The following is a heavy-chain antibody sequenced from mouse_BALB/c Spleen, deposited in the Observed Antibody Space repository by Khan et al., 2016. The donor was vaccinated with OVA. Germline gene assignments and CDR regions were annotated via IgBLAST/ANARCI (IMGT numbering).Heavy chain of an antibody. CDR1: GYSITSDYA. J-gene: IGHJ2*01. CDR3: ASGRLVLRDPDYFDY. D-gene: IGHD2-3*01. Sequence: EVQLVETGPGLLKPSQSLSLTCTATGYSITSDYAWNWIRQLPGNQLEWMAYIGYSGSTTYNPSLRSRISITRDTSKNQFFLPLNSVTTEDTATYYCASGRLVLRDPDYFDYWGQGTTRTVSS. CDR2: IGYSGST. V-gene: IGHV3-2*02.